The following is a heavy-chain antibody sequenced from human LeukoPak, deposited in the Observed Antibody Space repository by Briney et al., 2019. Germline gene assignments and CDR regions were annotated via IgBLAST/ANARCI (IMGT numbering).Heavy chain of an antibody. CDR3: ARGGTTVVSYYFDY. D-gene: IGHD4-23*01. V-gene: IGHV1-69*05. J-gene: IGHJ4*02. Sequence: SVKVSCKASGGTFGSYAISWVRQAPGQGLEWMGGIIPIFGTASYAQKFQGRVTITTDESTSTAYMELSSLRSEDTAVYYCARGGTTVVSYYFDYWGQGTLVTVSS. CDR1: GGTFGSYA. CDR2: IIPIFGTA.